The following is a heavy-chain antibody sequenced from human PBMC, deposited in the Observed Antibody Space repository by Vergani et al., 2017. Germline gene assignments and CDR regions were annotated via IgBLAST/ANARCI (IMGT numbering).Heavy chain of an antibody. CDR1: GFTFSSYA. CDR2: IRGSGGST. J-gene: IGHJ5*02. V-gene: IGHV3-23*01. CDR3: ANSISPPQWLAPTNWFDP. Sequence: EVQLLESGGGLVQPGGSLRLSCAASGFTFSSYAMSWVRQAPGKGLEWVSAIRGSGGSTYYADSVKGRFTISRDNSKNTLYLQMNSLRAEDTAVYYCANSISPPQWLAPTNWFDPWGQGTLVTVSS. D-gene: IGHD6-19*01.